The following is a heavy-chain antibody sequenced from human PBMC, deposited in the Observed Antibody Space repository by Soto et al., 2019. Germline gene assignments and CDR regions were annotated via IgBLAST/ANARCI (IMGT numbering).Heavy chain of an antibody. Sequence: GGSLRLSCAASEFTFSSYAMSWVRQAPGKGLEWVSGIDKSAESAFYADSVKGRFTISRDNSKNTLYLQMNSLRVEDTAVYYFAKAGGVIDDTTVYRQVVYCGQGTRVTVSS. CDR2: IDKSAESA. CDR3: AKAGGVIDDTTVYRQVVY. D-gene: IGHD2-8*02. V-gene: IGHV3-23*01. CDR1: EFTFSSYA. J-gene: IGHJ4*02.